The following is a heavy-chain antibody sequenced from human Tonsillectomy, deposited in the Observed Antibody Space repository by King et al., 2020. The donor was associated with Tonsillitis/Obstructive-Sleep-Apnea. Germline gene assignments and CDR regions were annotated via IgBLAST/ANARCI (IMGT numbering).Heavy chain of an antibody. D-gene: IGHD3-22*01. CDR2: ISSSSGYI. Sequence: VQLVESGGGLVKPGGSLRLSCAASGFTFSSYSMSWVRQAPGKGLEWCSSISSSSGYIYYADSLKGRFTISRDNAKNSLYLQMNSLRAEDTAVYYCARDHYDRSGVYMDVWGKGTTVTVSS. V-gene: IGHV3-21*01. J-gene: IGHJ6*03. CDR3: ARDHYDRSGVYMDV. CDR1: GFTFSSYS.